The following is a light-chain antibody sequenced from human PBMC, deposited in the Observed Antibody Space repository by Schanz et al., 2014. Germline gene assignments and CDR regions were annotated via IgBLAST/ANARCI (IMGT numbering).Light chain of an antibody. CDR3: QQYNNWPRT. V-gene: IGKV3-15*01. J-gene: IGKJ2*01. CDR1: QSVSSN. Sequence: EIVMTQSPGTLSVSPGERATLSCRASQSVSSNLAWYQQKPGQAPRLLMYGASTRATGIPARFSGRGSGTEFTLTISSLQAEDFAVYYCQQYNNWPRTFGQGTKLEI. CDR2: GAS.